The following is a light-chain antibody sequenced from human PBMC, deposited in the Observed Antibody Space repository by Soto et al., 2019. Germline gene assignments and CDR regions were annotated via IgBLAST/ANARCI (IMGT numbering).Light chain of an antibody. CDR2: NAD. CDR1: QDINRW. V-gene: IGKV1-5*01. J-gene: IGKJ1*01. CDR3: QQFSLYWA. Sequence: DIQMTQSPSTLSASVGDRVTITCRASQDINRWLAWYQQKPGKAPKILIYNADTLESGVPSRFSGSGYGTEFILTISGLRPDDFATYYCQQFSLYWAFGQGTKVDIK.